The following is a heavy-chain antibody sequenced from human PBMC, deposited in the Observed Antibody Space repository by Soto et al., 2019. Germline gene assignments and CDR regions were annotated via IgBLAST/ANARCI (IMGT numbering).Heavy chain of an antibody. V-gene: IGHV1-18*01. CDR2: ISAYNGNT. CDR3: GSTDYGDDGSWFEP. D-gene: IGHD4-17*01. J-gene: IGHJ5*02. CDR1: GYTFTSYG. Sequence: ASVKVSCKASGYTFTSYGISWVRQAPGQGLEWMGWISAYNGNTNYAQKLQGRVTMTTDTSTSTAYMELRSLRSDDTAVYYCGSTDYGDDGSWFEPWGQGTLVNVSS.